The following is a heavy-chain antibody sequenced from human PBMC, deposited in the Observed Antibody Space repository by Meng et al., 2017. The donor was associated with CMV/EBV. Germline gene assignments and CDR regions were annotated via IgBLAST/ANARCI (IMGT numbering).Heavy chain of an antibody. CDR2: TNSDGRSP. J-gene: IGHJ4*01. V-gene: IGHV3-74*01. Sequence: CAASGFAVSGYWMHWVRQAPGKGLVWVSRTNSDGRSPSYADSVKGRFTISRDNAKNTLYLQMNSLGAEDTAVYYCATGYSNSWYSFDYWGLGTLVTVSS. D-gene: IGHD6-13*01. CDR1: GFAVSGYW. CDR3: ATGYSNSWYSFDY.